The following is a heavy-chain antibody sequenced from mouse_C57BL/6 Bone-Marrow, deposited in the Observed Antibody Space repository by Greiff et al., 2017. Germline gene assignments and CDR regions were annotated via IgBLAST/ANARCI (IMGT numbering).Heavy chain of an antibody. D-gene: IGHD1-2*01. CDR2: IDPNSGGT. V-gene: IGHV1-72*01. CDR1: GYTFTSYW. Sequence: QVQLLQPGAELVKPGASVKLSCKASGYTFTSYWMHWVKQRPGRGLEWIGRIDPNSGGTKYNEKFKSKATLTVDKPSSTAYMQLSSLTSEDSAVYYCARKGYRYRTWFAYWGQGTLVTVSA. CDR3: ARKGYRYRTWFAY. J-gene: IGHJ3*01.